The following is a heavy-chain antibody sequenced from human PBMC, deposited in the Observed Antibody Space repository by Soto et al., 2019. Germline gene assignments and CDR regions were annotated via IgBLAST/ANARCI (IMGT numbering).Heavy chain of an antibody. CDR3: ATTGYTSGWADY. CDR1: GYTFPTYA. Sequence: GASVKVSCKASGYTFPTYAIQWVRQASGQRLEWMGWVSADSGNTKYSQKFQGRVTITRDTSARTAYMELSSLTSEDTAVYYCATTGYTSGWADYWGQGTPVTVS. D-gene: IGHD6-19*01. J-gene: IGHJ4*02. CDR2: VSADSGNT. V-gene: IGHV1-3*01.